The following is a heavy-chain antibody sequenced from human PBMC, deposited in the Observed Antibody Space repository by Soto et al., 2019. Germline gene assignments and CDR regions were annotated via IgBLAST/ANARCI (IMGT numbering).Heavy chain of an antibody. CDR1: GYTFTSYA. J-gene: IGHJ6*02. D-gene: IGHD6-19*01. CDR3: AKDILAVASYYYGMDV. V-gene: IGHV1-3*01. Sequence: ASVKVSCKASGYTFTSYAMHWVRQAPGQRLEWMGWINAGNGNTKYSQKFQGRFTISRDNSKNTLYLQMNSLRAEDTAVYYCAKDILAVASYYYGMDVWGQGTTVTVSS. CDR2: INAGNGNT.